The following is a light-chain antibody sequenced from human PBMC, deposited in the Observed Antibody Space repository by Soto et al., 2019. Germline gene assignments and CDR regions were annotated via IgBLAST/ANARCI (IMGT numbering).Light chain of an antibody. J-gene: IGLJ3*02. CDR3: QTWGTGYWV. CDR2: INSDGSH. V-gene: IGLV4-69*01. CDR1: SGFATYA. Sequence: QLVLTQSPSASASLGASVKLTCTLNSGFATYAIAWHQQQPEKGPRYLMKINSDGSHSKGDGIPDRFSGSSSGAERSLPISRLQSDDEAYYYCQTWGTGYWVFGGGTKLTVL.